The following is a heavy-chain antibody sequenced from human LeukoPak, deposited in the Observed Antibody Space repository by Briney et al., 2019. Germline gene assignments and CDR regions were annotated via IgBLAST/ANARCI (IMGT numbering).Heavy chain of an antibody. D-gene: IGHD3-10*01. V-gene: IGHV1-46*01. CDR1: GYTFTSYY. Sequence: AASVKVSCKASGYTFTSYYMHWVRQAPGQGLEWMGIINPSGGSTSYAQKFQGRVTMTRDTTTSTVYMDLSSLRSEDTAVYYCARSASYGSGSNYYYYGMDVWGQGTTVTVSS. J-gene: IGHJ6*02. CDR3: ARSASYGSGSNYYYYGMDV. CDR2: INPSGGST.